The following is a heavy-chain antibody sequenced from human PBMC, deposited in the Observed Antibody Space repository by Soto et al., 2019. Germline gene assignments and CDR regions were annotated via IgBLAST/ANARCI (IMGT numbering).Heavy chain of an antibody. Sequence: SGPTLGNPTHPLTLTCTFSGFSLSTSGVGVGWIRQPPGKALEWLALIYWNGDKRYSPSLKSRLTITKDTSKNQVVLTMTNMDPVDTATYYCASLWGSYRLNWFDPWGQGTLVTVSS. V-gene: IGHV2-5*01. J-gene: IGHJ5*02. D-gene: IGHD3-16*02. CDR3: ASLWGSYRLNWFDP. CDR2: IYWNGDK. CDR1: GFSLSTSGVG.